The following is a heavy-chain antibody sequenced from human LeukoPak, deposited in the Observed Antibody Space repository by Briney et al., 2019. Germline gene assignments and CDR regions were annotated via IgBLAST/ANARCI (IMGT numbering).Heavy chain of an antibody. V-gene: IGHV4-38-2*02. CDR3: ARQTYPDSSGHCFDY. Sequence: SETLSLTCTVSGYSISSGYYWGWIRQPPGKGLEWIGSIYHSGSTYYNPSLKGRVTISADTSKNQFSLKLSSVTAADTAVYYCARQTYPDSSGHCFDYWGQGTLVTVSS. J-gene: IGHJ4*02. CDR2: IYHSGST. D-gene: IGHD6-25*01. CDR1: GYSISSGYY.